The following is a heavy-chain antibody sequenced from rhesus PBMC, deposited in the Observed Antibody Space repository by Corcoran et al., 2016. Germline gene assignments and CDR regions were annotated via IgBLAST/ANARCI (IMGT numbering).Heavy chain of an antibody. Sequence: QVQLQGSGPGLVKPSETLSLTCAVSGGPFSGSYWGWIRQPPGKGLEWIGYISASSGHPENNPHHKSRVTLSTDASKNQVALRLSSVTAADTAVYYCERQYEDDYGYYYTGGFDYWGPGVLVTVFS. CDR3: ERQYEDDYGYYYTGGFDY. CDR2: ISASSGHP. V-gene: IGHV4-165*01. D-gene: IGHD3-9*01. J-gene: IGHJ4*01. CDR1: GGPFSGSY.